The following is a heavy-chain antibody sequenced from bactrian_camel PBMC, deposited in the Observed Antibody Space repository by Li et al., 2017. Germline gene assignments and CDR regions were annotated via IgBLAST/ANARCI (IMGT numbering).Heavy chain of an antibody. V-gene: IGHV3S1*01. D-gene: IGHD2*01. CDR1: GFRHSTYC. CDR2: LWTDDDTT. CDR3: AAPGVNDGRYCFQFGS. Sequence: HVQLVESGGGSVQVGGSLKLSCAASGFRHSTYCLDWFRQAPGKKREGVAALWTDDDTTYYADSVKGRFTISQDDAKKTVYLQMNSLKPEDTAMYYCAAPGVNDGRYCFQFGSWGQGTQVTVS. J-gene: IGHJ6*01.